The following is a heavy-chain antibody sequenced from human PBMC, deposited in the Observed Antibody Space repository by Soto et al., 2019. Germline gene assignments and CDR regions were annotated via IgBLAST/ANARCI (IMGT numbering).Heavy chain of an antibody. CDR1: VFTFSSYA. CDR2: ISGSGGST. J-gene: IGHJ3*02. CDR3: AKREGGNGAFDI. Sequence: EVQLLESGGGLVQPGGSLRLSCAASVFTFSSYAMSWVRQAPGKGLERVSAISGSGGSTYYADSAKGRFTISRDNSKNTLYLQMNSLRAEDTAVYYCAKREGGNGAFDIWGQGTMVTVSS. D-gene: IGHD2-15*01. V-gene: IGHV3-23*01.